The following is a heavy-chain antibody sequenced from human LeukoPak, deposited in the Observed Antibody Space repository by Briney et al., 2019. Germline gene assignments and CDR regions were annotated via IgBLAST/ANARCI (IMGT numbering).Heavy chain of an antibody. V-gene: IGHV4-39*07. D-gene: IGHD2-15*01. Sequence: PSETLSLTCTVSGGSISSSSYYWGWIRQPPGKGLEWIGSIYYNGSTYYNPSLKSRVTISVDTSKNQFSLKLSSVTAADTAVYYCARAPGYCSGGSCYDYYMDVWGKGTTVTVSS. CDR2: IYYNGST. CDR1: GGSISSSSYY. CDR3: ARAPGYCSGGSCYDYYMDV. J-gene: IGHJ6*03.